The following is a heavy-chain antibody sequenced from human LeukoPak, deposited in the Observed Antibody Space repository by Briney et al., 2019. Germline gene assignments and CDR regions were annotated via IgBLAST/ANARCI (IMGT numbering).Heavy chain of an antibody. CDR1: GGSVISYC. CDR3: ANSPRTYYDILTDYYKGWYFDL. D-gene: IGHD3-9*01. CDR2: IYYGGST. V-gene: IGHV4-59*02. Sequence: SESLSLAWTVAGGSVISYCFSWIRQPPGKGLEWIGYIYYGGSTNYNPSLKSSVTISVHTYKQQFSLKLSSVTDADTDVYYCANSPRTYYDILTDYYKGWYFDLWGRGTLVIVSS. J-gene: IGHJ2*01.